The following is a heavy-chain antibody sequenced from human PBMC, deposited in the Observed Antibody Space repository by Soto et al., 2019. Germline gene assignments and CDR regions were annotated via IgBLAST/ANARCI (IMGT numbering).Heavy chain of an antibody. J-gene: IGHJ6*02. CDR1: GGSVSSGSYY. Sequence: LSLTCTVSGGSVSSGSYYWSWIRQPPGKGLEWIGYIYYSGSTNYNPSLKSRVTISVDTSKNQFSLKLSSVTAADTAVYYCAAFRVSTTYYYYYYGMDVWGQGTTVTVSS. CDR2: IYYSGST. CDR3: AAFRVSTTYYYYYYGMDV. D-gene: IGHD1-1*01. V-gene: IGHV4-61*01.